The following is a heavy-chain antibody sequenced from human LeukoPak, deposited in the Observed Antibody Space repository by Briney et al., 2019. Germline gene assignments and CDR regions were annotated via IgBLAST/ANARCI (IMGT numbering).Heavy chain of an antibody. D-gene: IGHD6-13*01. CDR1: GFTFSRYS. V-gene: IGHV3-48*02. CDR3: ARGAGRGGYYFDY. J-gene: IGHJ4*02. CDR2: ISGSSSSTI. Sequence: GGSLRLSCAASGFTFSRYSMNWVRQAPGKGLEWVSYISGSSSSTIYYADSVKGRFTISRDNAKNSLYLQMNSLRDEDTAVYYCARGAGRGGYYFDYWGQGTLVSVSS.